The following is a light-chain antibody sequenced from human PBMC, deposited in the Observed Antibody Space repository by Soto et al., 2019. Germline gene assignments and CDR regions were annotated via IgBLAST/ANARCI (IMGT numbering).Light chain of an antibody. J-gene: IGLJ3*02. CDR1: SSGVGGYDY. V-gene: IGLV2-14*01. Sequence: QSVLTQPPSVSGSPGQSITISCTGSSSGVGGYDYVSWYQHHPGQAPKLLICEVNNRPSGLSNRSSVSKSGNTASLTISGLQAEDEADYYCNSYATSSTWVFGGGTKLTVL. CDR3: NSYATSSTWV. CDR2: EVN.